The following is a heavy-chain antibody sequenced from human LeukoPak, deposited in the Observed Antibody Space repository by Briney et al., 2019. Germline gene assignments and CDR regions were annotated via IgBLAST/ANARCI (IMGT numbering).Heavy chain of an antibody. D-gene: IGHD5-18*01. CDR1: GGTFSSYA. Sequence: ASVNVSCKASGGTFSSYAISWVRQAPGQGLEWMGGIIPIFGAANYAQKLQGRVTITADKSTSTAYMELRSLRSEDTAVYYCARGDTAMAVNYFDYWGQGTLVTVSS. V-gene: IGHV1-69*06. J-gene: IGHJ4*02. CDR2: IIPIFGAA. CDR3: ARGDTAMAVNYFDY.